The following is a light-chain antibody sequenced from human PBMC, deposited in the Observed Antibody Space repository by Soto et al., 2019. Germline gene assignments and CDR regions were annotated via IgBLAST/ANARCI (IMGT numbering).Light chain of an antibody. Sequence: QSALTQPASVSGSPGQSIAISCTGTSSDVGAFNYVSWYQQHPGKAPKFMIFYVSSRPSGVSDRFSGSKSGNTASLTISGLQTEDEADYYCASYTTSSTYVFGTGTKLTVL. CDR1: SSDVGAFNY. CDR3: ASYTTSSTYV. V-gene: IGLV2-14*03. CDR2: YVS. J-gene: IGLJ1*01.